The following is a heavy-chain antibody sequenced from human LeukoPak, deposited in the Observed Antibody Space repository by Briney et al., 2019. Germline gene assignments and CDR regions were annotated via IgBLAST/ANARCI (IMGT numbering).Heavy chain of an antibody. V-gene: IGHV4-31*03. CDR3: ARMTTYNWFDP. Sequence: SETLSLTCTVSGRSISSGGYYWSWTRQHPGKGLEWIEYIYYSGSTYYNPSLKSRVTISVDTSKNQFSLKLSSVTAADTAVYYCARMTTYNWFDPWGQGTLVTVSS. CDR1: GRSISSGGYY. CDR2: IYYSGST. D-gene: IGHD4-17*01. J-gene: IGHJ5*02.